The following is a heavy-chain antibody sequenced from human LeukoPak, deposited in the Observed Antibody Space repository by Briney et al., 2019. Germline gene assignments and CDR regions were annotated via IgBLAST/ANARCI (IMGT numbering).Heavy chain of an antibody. J-gene: IGHJ4*02. V-gene: IGHV4-34*01. CDR2: INHSGST. Sequence: SETLSPTCAVYGGSFSGYYWSWIRQPPGKGLEWIGEINHSGSTNYNPSLKSRVTISVDTTKNQFSLKLSSVTAADTAVYYCAGRQQLAPLDYWGQGTLVTVSS. CDR3: AGRQQLAPLDY. CDR1: GGSFSGYY. D-gene: IGHD6-13*01.